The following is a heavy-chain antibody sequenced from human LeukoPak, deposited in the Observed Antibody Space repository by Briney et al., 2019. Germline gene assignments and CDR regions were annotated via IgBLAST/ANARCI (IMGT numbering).Heavy chain of an antibody. CDR2: ISSSGSTI. V-gene: IGHV3-48*03. J-gene: IGHJ6*04. Sequence: GGSLRLSCAAYGFTFSSYEMNWVRQAPGKGLEWVSYISSSGSTIYYADSVKGRFTISRDNAKNSLYLQMNSLRAEDTAVYYCARDEVQADEGYYYGMDVWGKGTTVTVSS. D-gene: IGHD2-2*01. CDR1: GFTFSSYE. CDR3: ARDEVQADEGYYYGMDV.